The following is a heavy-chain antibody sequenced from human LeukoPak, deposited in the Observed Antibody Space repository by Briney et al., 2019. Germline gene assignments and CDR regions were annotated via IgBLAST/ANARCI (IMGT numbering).Heavy chain of an antibody. CDR1: GGSFSGYY. D-gene: IGHD2-21*02. Sequence: SETLSLTCAVYGGSFSGYYWSWIRQPPGKGLEWIGEINHSGSTNYNPSLKSRVTISVDTSKNQFSLKLSSVTAADTAVYHCAREAYCGGDCYSGSSYWGQGTLVTVSS. V-gene: IGHV4-34*01. CDR2: INHSGST. CDR3: AREAYCGGDCYSGSSY. J-gene: IGHJ4*02.